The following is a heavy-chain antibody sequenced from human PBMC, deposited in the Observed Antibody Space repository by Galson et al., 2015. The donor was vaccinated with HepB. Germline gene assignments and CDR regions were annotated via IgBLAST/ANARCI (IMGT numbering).Heavy chain of an antibody. J-gene: IGHJ4*02. CDR1: GYTSTRYA. V-gene: IGHV1-3*01. CDR2: INAGNGNT. D-gene: IGHD3-3*01. Sequence: SVKVSCKASGYTSTRYAMHWVRQAPGQRLEWMGWINAGNGNTKYSQKFQGRVTITRDTSASTAYMELSSLRSEDTAVYYCARGDITIFGVVTAAGDYWGQGTLVTVSS. CDR3: ARGDITIFGVVTAAGDY.